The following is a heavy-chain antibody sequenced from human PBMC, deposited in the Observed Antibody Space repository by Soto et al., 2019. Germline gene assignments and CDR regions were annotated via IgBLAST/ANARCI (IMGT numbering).Heavy chain of an antibody. J-gene: IGHJ4*02. V-gene: IGHV3-23*01. CDR2: ISGGGDTT. D-gene: IGHD3-10*01. Sequence: EVQLLESGGGLVQPGGSLRLSCAASGFTFNNYAMTWVRQAPGKGLEWVSAISGGGDTTSYADSVKGRFTVSRDGSKNPRKWQRSSLRPEDTALYYCAKGRGGSGSLTPRVDFWGQGTLVTVSS. CDR1: GFTFNNYA. CDR3: AKGRGGSGSLTPRVDF.